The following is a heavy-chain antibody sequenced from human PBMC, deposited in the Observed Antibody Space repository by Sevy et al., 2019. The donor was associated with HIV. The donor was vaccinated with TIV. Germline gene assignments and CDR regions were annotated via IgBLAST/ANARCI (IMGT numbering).Heavy chain of an antibody. Sequence: GGSLRLSCAASGFTFSDYGMNWVRQAPGKGLEWVAVISHDGSKKFFRDSVKGRFTISRDNSKNTLDLEMNSLRVEDTAVYYGAKDLTQIWAQDVYNGMDVWGQGTTVTVSS. D-gene: IGHD5-18*01. CDR1: GFTFSDYG. CDR2: ISHDGSKK. J-gene: IGHJ6*02. CDR3: AKDLTQIWAQDVYNGMDV. V-gene: IGHV3-30*18.